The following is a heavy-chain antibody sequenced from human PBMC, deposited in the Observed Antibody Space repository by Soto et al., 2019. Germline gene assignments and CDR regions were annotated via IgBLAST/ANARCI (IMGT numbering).Heavy chain of an antibody. Sequence: QITLKESGPTLVKPTQTLTLTCTFSGFSLSTSGVGVGWIRQPPGKALEWLALIYWDDDKRYSPSLKRRLTMTTDTSNNQLALTKTNIDPVDTATYYCAHTLPHWGGMYVWGQGTTVTVSS. V-gene: IGHV2-5*02. J-gene: IGHJ6*02. CDR1: GFSLSTSGVG. CDR3: AHTLPHWGGMYV. D-gene: IGHD7-27*01. CDR2: IYWDDDK.